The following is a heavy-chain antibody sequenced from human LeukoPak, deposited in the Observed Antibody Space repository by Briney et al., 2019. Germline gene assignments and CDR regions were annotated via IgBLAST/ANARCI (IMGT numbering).Heavy chain of an antibody. CDR2: ISSSGSTI. J-gene: IGHJ5*02. CDR3: ARDGARLDP. D-gene: IGHD6-6*01. V-gene: IGHV3-48*03. CDR1: GFTFSSYE. Sequence: GGSLRLSCAASGFTFSSYEMNWVRQAPGKGLEWVSYISSSGSTIYYADSVKGRFTISRDNAKNSLYLQMNSLRAEGTAVYYCARDGARLDPWGQGTLVTVSS.